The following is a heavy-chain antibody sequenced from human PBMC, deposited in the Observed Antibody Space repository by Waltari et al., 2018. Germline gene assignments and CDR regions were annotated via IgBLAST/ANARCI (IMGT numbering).Heavy chain of an antibody. J-gene: IGHJ1*01. CDR2: FIDKGGGV. CDR1: GFTFSNYA. Sequence: EVQLLESGGGLVQPGGSLRLSCAASGFTFSNYAMSWVRQAPGKGLEWVSFIDKGGGVYYAESVRGRFTISRDNSQNTLSLQMNSLRAEDTAVYYCAQLEQWLVRQYFQHWGQGTPVTVSS. D-gene: IGHD6-19*01. V-gene: IGHV3-23*03. CDR3: AQLEQWLVRQYFQH.